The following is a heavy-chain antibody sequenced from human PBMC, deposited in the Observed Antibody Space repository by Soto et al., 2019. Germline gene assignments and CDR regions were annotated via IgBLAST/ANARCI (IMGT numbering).Heavy chain of an antibody. CDR1: GGSISSGGYS. CDR2: IYHSGST. J-gene: IGHJ4*02. Sequence: SETLSLTCAVSGGSISSGGYSWSWIRQPPGKGLEWIGYIYHSGSTYYNPSLKSRVTISVDRSKNQFSLKLSSVTAADTAVYYCARGRIAARHPDYWGQGTLVTVSS. V-gene: IGHV4-30-2*01. D-gene: IGHD6-6*01. CDR3: ARGRIAARHPDY.